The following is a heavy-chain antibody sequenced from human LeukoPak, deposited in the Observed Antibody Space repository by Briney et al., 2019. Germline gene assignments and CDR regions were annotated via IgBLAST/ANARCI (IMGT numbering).Heavy chain of an antibody. CDR2: IYSGGST. D-gene: IGHD5-24*01. V-gene: IGHV3-66*01. CDR3: ARDAYPGATRDGHPAQNPYYYYYYMDV. CDR1: GFTVSSNY. Sequence: SGGSLRLSCAASGFTVSSNYMSWVRQAPGKGLEWVSVIYSGGSTYYADSVKGRFTISRDNSKNTLYLQMNSLRAEDTAVYYCARDAYPGATRDGHPAQNPYYYYYYMDVWGKGTTVTVSS. J-gene: IGHJ6*03.